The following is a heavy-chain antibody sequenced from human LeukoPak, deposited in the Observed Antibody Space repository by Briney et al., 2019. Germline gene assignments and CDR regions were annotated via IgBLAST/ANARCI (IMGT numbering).Heavy chain of an antibody. D-gene: IGHD2-2*01. J-gene: IGHJ1*01. CDR3: ATYSSRNAREFQS. CDR2: IKTDGSEK. V-gene: IGHV3-7*01. CDR1: GFTFSNSW. Sequence: GGSPRLSCAASGFTFSNSWMTWVRQTPGKGLEWVANIKTDGSEKYYVDSVRGRFTISRDNAKNSLYLQMNSLRAEDTAVYYCATYSSRNAREFQSWGQGTLVTVSS.